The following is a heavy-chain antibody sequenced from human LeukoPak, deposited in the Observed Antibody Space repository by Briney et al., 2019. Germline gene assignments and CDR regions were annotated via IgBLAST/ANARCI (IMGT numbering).Heavy chain of an antibody. CDR1: GFTFSSCE. D-gene: IGHD6-19*01. CDR3: WLVVSAFDI. J-gene: IGHJ3*02. CDR2: ISSSGSTI. V-gene: IGHV3-48*03. Sequence: GGSLRLSCAASGFTFSSCEMNWVRQAPGKGLEWVSYISSSGSTIYYADSVKGRFTISRDNAKNSLYLQMNSLRAEDTAVYYCWLVVSAFDIWGQGTMVTVSS.